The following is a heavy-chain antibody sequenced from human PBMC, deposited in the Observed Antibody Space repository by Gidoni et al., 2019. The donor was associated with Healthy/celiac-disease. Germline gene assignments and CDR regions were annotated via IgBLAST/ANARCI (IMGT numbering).Heavy chain of an antibody. V-gene: IGHV4-34*01. CDR3: ARGRLSMRQGTTVTSYFDL. J-gene: IGHJ2*01. Sequence: QVQLQQWGAGLLKPSETLSLTCAVYGGSFSGYYWSWIRQPPGKGLEWIGEINHSGSTNYNPSLKSRVTISVDTSKNQFSLKLSSVTAADTAVYYCARGRLSMRQGTTVTSYFDLWGRGTLVTVSS. CDR1: GGSFSGYY. CDR2: INHSGST. D-gene: IGHD4-17*01.